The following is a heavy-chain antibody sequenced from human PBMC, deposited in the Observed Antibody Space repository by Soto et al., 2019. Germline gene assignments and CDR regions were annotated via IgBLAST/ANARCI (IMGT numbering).Heavy chain of an antibody. V-gene: IGHV4-38-2*01. CDR2: IYHSGST. Sequence: SETLSLTCAVSGYSISSGYYWGWIRQPPGKGLEWIGSIYHSGSTYYNPSLKSRVTISVDTSKNQFSLKLSSVTAADTAVYYCAISYYYGMDVWGQGTTVTVSS. CDR3: AISYYYGMDV. CDR1: GYSISSGYY. J-gene: IGHJ6*02.